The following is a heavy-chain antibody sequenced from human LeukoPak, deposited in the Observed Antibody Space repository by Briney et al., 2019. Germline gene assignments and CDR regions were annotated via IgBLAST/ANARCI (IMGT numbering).Heavy chain of an antibody. CDR1: SGSIRSTSYY. CDR3: ARGTLYRGWSYYLDF. Sequence: SETLSLTCTVSSGSIRSTSYYWGWIRQPPGKALEWIGSVYYSGTTSYNPSLKSRVTISVDMSKNHFSLRLRSVTAADTAMYYCARGTLYRGWSYYLDFWGQGSQVTVSS. J-gene: IGHJ4*02. CDR2: VYYSGTT. D-gene: IGHD6-19*01. V-gene: IGHV4-39*07.